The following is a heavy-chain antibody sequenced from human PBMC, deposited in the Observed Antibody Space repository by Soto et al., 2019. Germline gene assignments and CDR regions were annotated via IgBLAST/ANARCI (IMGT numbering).Heavy chain of an antibody. Sequence: PSETLSLTCAVYGGSFSGYYWSWIRQPPGKGLEWIGEINHSGSTNYNPSLKSRVTISVDTSKNQFSLKLSSVTAADTAVYYCARMKGYVYYYGMDAWGQGTTVTVSS. CDR3: ARMKGYVYYYGMDA. CDR1: GGSFSGYY. V-gene: IGHV4-34*01. J-gene: IGHJ6*02. CDR2: INHSGST. D-gene: IGHD5-12*01.